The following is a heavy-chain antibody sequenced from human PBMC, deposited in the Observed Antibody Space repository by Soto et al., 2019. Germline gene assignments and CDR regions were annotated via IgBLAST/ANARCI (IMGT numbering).Heavy chain of an antibody. J-gene: IGHJ4*02. V-gene: IGHV3-53*04. D-gene: IGHD5-18*01. CDR1: GFDISNSY. Sequence: EVQLVESGGGLVQPGGSLRLSCVVSGFDISNSYRNWVRQAPGKGLERVSVLYGDGTTSYAGSVKGRFTISRHNSNNTLYLQMNNLRTEDTAVYYCARNSYGYFDYWGQGTLVTVSS. CDR2: LYGDGTT. CDR3: ARNSYGYFDY.